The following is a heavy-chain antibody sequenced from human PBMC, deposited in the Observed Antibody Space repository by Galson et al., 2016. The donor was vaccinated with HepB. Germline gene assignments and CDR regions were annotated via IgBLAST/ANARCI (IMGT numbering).Heavy chain of an antibody. V-gene: IGHV3-21*01. CDR2: ISSRSYI. CDR1: GFTFSSHT. Sequence: SLRLSCAASGFTFSSHTMNWVRQAPGKGLEWVSSISSRSYIYYADSVKGRFTISRDNAKNSLYLQMNSLRAEDTAVYYCATGVGYCVSTNCYADYWGQGTLVTVSS. CDR3: ATGVGYCVSTNCYADY. D-gene: IGHD2-2*01. J-gene: IGHJ4*02.